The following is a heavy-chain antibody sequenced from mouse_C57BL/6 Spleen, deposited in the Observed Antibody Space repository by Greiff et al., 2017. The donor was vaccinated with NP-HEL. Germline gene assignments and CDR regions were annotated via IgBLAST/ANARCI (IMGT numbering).Heavy chain of an antibody. CDR3: ARGDYDPYYYAMDY. D-gene: IGHD2-4*01. Sequence: QVQLQQPGAELVKPGASVKLSCKASGYTFTSYWMHWVKQRPGQGLEWIGMIHPNSGSTNYNEKFKSKATLTVDKSSSTAYMQLSSLTSEDSAVYYCARGDYDPYYYAMDYWGQRTSVTVSS. CDR1: GYTFTSYW. CDR2: IHPNSGST. V-gene: IGHV1-64*01. J-gene: IGHJ4*01.